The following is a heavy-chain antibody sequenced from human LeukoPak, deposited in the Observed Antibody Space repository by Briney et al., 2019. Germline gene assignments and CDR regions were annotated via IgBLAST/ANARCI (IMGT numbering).Heavy chain of an antibody. V-gene: IGHV4-4*07. CDR1: GGSISGYY. J-gene: IGHJ4*02. D-gene: IGHD1-1*01. CDR2: IYTTGST. Sequence: PSETLSLTCSVSGGSISGYYWSWIRQPAGKGLEWIGRIYTTGSTNYNPSLESRVTMSVDTSKNQLSLKLNSVTAADTAVYYCARTAGTTFWGLDYWGQGTLVTVSS. CDR3: ARTAGTTFWGLDY.